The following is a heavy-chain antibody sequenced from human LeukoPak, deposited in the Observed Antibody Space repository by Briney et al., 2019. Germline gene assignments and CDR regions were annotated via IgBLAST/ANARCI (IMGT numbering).Heavy chain of an antibody. J-gene: IGHJ5*02. CDR3: ARGTKYQLLSGFDP. D-gene: IGHD2-2*01. CDR2: IYYSGST. Sequence: SETLSLTCTVSGGSISSSSYYWGWIRQPPGKGLEWIGSIYYSGSTYYNPSLKSRVTISVDTSKNQFSLKLSSVTAADTAVYYCARGTKYQLLSGFDPWGQGTLVTVSS. V-gene: IGHV4-39*01. CDR1: GGSISSSSYY.